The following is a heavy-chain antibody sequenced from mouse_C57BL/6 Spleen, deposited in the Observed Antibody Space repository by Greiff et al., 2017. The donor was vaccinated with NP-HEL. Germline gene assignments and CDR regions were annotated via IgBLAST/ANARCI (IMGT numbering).Heavy chain of an antibody. J-gene: IGHJ1*03. V-gene: IGHV1-64*01. CDR2: IHPNSGST. Sequence: QVQLQQSGAELVKPGASVKLSCKASGYTFTSYWMHWVKQRPGQGLEWIGMIHPNSGSTNYNEKFKSKATLTVDKSSSTAYMQLSSLTSEDSAVYYCASGTTVVATYWYFDVWGTGTTVTVSS. D-gene: IGHD1-1*01. CDR3: ASGTTVVATYWYFDV. CDR1: GYTFTSYW.